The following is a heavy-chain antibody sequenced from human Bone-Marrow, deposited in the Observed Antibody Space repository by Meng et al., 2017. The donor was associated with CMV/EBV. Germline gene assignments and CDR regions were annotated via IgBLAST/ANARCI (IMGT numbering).Heavy chain of an antibody. J-gene: IGHJ6*02. V-gene: IGHV3-11*01. D-gene: IGHD6-13*01. CDR2: IGSSGTTI. CDR3: ARGQQQLAGGLDV. Sequence: GGTLRLSCVASGFTFSDYYMNWIRQAPGKGLEWVSCIGSSGTTIYYADSVKGRFTVSRDNAKNSLYLQMNSLRAEDTAVYYCARGQQQLAGGLDVLGQGTTVTVSS. CDR1: GFTFSDYY.